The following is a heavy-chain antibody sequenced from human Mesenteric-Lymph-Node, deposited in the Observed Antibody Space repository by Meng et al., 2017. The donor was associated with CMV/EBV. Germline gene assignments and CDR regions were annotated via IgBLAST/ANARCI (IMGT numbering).Heavy chain of an antibody. J-gene: IGHJ4*02. V-gene: IGHV1-46*01. D-gene: IGHD3-3*01. CDR2: INPSGGST. CDR1: GGTFSSYA. CDR3: ARDLEAFWNGYPQNTFDY. Sequence: ASVKVSCKASGGTFSSYAISWVRQAPGQGLEWMGGINPSGGSTRYAQKFQGRVTVTRDTSTSTVYMELSSLRSEDTAVYYCARDLEAFWNGYPQNTFDYWGQGTLVTVSS.